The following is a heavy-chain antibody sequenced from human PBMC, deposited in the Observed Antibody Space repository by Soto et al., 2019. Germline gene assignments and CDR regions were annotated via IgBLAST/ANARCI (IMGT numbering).Heavy chain of an antibody. D-gene: IGHD3-9*01. Sequence: PSETLSLTCTVSGGSISSYYWSWIRQPPGKGLEWIGYIYYSGSTNYSPSLKSRVTISVDTSKNQFSLKLSSVTAADTAVYYCARLAPDYDILTGYYYYFDYWGQGTLVTVSS. CDR3: ARLAPDYDILTGYYYYFDY. CDR2: IYYSGST. J-gene: IGHJ4*02. CDR1: GGSISSYY. V-gene: IGHV4-59*01.